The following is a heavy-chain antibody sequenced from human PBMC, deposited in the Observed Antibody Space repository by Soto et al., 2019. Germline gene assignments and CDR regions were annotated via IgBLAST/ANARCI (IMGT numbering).Heavy chain of an antibody. CDR3: AREGIAVAGYYFDY. J-gene: IGHJ4*02. D-gene: IGHD6-19*01. V-gene: IGHV3-21*01. Sequence: EVQLVESGGDLVKPGGSQRLSCAASGFTFSSYSMNWVRQAPGKGLEWVSSISSSSSYIYYADSVKGRFTISRDNAKNSLYLQMNSLRAEDTAVYYCAREGIAVAGYYFDYWGQGTLVTVSS. CDR1: GFTFSSYS. CDR2: ISSSSSYI.